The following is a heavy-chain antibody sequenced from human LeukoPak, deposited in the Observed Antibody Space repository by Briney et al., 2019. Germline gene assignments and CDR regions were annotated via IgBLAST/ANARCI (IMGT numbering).Heavy chain of an antibody. D-gene: IGHD6-6*01. CDR3: ARQGHVPQHTSSYYGMDV. J-gene: IGHJ6*02. Sequence: GSSVKVSCKASGGTFSSYAISWVRQAPGQGLEWMGGIIPIFGTANYAQKFQGRVTITTDESTSTAYMELSSLRSEDTAVYYCARQGHVPQHTSSYYGMDVWGQGTTVTVSS. V-gene: IGHV1-69*05. CDR1: GGTFSSYA. CDR2: IIPIFGTA.